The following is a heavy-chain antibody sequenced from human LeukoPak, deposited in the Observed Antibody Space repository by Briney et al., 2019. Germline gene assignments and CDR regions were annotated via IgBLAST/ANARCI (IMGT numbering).Heavy chain of an antibody. D-gene: IGHD2-15*01. Sequence: SETLSLTCAVYGGSFSGYYWSWIRQPPGKGLEWIGEINHSGSTNYNPSLKSRVTTSVDTSKNQFSLKLSSVTAADTAVYYCARVKVVVVAATPGFDYWGQGTLVTVSS. V-gene: IGHV4-34*01. CDR3: ARVKVVVVAATPGFDY. CDR2: INHSGST. J-gene: IGHJ4*02. CDR1: GGSFSGYY.